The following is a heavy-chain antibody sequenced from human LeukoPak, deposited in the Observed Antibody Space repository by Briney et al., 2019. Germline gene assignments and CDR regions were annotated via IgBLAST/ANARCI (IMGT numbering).Heavy chain of an antibody. CDR2: IYYSGIT. J-gene: IGHJ1*01. D-gene: IGHD3-22*01. CDR1: GGSISSYY. CDR3: ASFDSSGYLSYFQH. V-gene: IGHV4-59*01. Sequence: PSETLSLTCTVSGGSISSYYCNWIRQPPGKGLEWIGYIYYSGITNYNPSLKSRVTISVDTSKNQFSLKLSSVTAADTAVYYCASFDSSGYLSYFQHWGQGTLVTVSS.